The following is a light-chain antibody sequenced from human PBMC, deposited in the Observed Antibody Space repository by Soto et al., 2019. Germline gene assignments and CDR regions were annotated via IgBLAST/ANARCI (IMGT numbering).Light chain of an antibody. Sequence: AIRMTQSPSSFSASTGDRVTITCRASQGISSYLAWFQQKPGKAPKFLIYAASTLQSGVSSRFSGSGSGTDLTLTISCLQSEDFAIYYCQQYFSYPFTFGPGTKVDIQ. CDR1: QGISSY. V-gene: IGKV1-8*01. J-gene: IGKJ3*01. CDR3: QQYFSYPFT. CDR2: AAS.